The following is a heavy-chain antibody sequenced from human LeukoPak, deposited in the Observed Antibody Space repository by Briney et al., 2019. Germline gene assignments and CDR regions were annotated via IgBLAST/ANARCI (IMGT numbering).Heavy chain of an antibody. V-gene: IGHV3-30*18. CDR2: ISYDGSNK. CDR1: GFTFSSYG. J-gene: IGHJ4*02. CDR3: AKDRTMYDFWSGFGY. D-gene: IGHD3-3*01. Sequence: GGSLRLSCAASGFTFSSYGMHWVRQAPGKGLEWVAVISYDGSNKYYADSVKGRFTISRDNSKNTLYLQMNSLRAEDTAVYYCAKDRTMYDFWSGFGYWGQGTLVTVSS.